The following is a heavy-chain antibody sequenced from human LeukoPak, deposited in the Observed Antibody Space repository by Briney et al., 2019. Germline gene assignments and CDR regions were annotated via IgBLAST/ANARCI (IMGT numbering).Heavy chain of an antibody. Sequence: SVKVSCKASGGTFSSYAISWVRQAPGQGLEWMGRIIPILGIANYAQKFQGRVTITADKSTSTAYMELSSLRSEDTAVYYCARGPLDTAMVKVYYFDYWGQGTLVTVSS. CDR2: IIPILGIA. CDR1: GGTFSSYA. D-gene: IGHD5-18*01. CDR3: ARGPLDTAMVKVYYFDY. V-gene: IGHV1-69*04. J-gene: IGHJ4*02.